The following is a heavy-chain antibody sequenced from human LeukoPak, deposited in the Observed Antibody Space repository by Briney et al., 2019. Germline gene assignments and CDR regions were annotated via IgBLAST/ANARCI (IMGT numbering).Heavy chain of an antibody. Sequence: LGGSLRLSCAASGFAFSNFAMSWVRQAPGKGLEWVSAMSGSGDGTYYADSVKGRFTISRDNSKNTLYLQMNSLRAEDTAVYYCAKDLFVRGVIITFDYWGQGTLVTVSS. J-gene: IGHJ4*02. D-gene: IGHD3-10*02. CDR3: AKDLFVRGVIITFDY. CDR1: GFAFSNFA. V-gene: IGHV3-23*01. CDR2: MSGSGDGT.